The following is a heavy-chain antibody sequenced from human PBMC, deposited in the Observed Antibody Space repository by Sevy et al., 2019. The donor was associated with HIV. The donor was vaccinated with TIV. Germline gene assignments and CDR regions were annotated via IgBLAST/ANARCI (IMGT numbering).Heavy chain of an antibody. Sequence: GGSLRLSCAGSGFTFTNTWMTWVRQAPGKGLEWVGRIQTKTSGGTTDYAAPVKGRFTITRDDSKSTLYLQMSSLKTEDTAVYYCTTLTFARFEYWGQGTLVNVSS. V-gene: IGHV3-15*01. CDR3: TTLTFARFEY. CDR1: GFTFTNTW. CDR2: IQTKTSGGTT. J-gene: IGHJ4*02.